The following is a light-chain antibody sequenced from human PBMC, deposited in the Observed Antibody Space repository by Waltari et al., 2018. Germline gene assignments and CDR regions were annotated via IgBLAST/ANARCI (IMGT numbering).Light chain of an antibody. CDR2: DAS. J-gene: IGKJ1*01. V-gene: IGKV1D-13*01. Sequence: AIQLTQSPSSLYASVGDRVTITCRASQGISSALAWYQQKPGKAPKLLIYDASTLESGVPSSFSGSGSGTVFTLTISSLQPEDFATYFCQHFNNYLWTFGQGTKVEIK. CDR3: QHFNNYLWT. CDR1: QGISSA.